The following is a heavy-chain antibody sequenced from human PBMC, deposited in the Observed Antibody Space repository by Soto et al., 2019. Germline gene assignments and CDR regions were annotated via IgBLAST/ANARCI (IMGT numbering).Heavy chain of an antibody. D-gene: IGHD2-2*01. J-gene: IGHJ4*02. CDR1: GACISRYY. Sequence: PSETLSLTCTVSGACISRYYWSWIRQSPGKGLEWIGYLYNTGSTIYNPSLKSRVTISVDRSKNQFSLKLSSVTAADTAVYYCARVPDYWGQGILVTVSS. CDR3: ARVPDY. V-gene: IGHV4-59*12. CDR2: LYNTGST.